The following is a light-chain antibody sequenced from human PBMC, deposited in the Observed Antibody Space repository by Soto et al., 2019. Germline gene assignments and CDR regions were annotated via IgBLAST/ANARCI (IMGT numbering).Light chain of an antibody. J-gene: IGKJ1*01. CDR2: GAS. V-gene: IGKV3-15*01. Sequence: EIVMTQSPATLSVSPGERATLSCRASQSVSSNLAWYQQKPGQAPRLLIYGASTRATGIPARFSGSGSGTAFTITISSLQYEDFAGYYCQQYHHLPPWTFGQGTKVEIK. CDR3: QQYHHLPPWT. CDR1: QSVSSN.